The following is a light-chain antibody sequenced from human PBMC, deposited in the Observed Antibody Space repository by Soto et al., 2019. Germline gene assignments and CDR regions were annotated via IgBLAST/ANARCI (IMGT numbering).Light chain of an antibody. V-gene: IGLV2-14*01. CDR1: SSDVGGYNY. CDR2: EVS. J-gene: IGLJ1*01. Sequence: QSALTQPASVSGSPGQSITISCTGTSSDVGGYNYVSWYQQHPGKVPKLMVFEVSNRPSGVSNRFSGSKSGNTASLTISGLQAVDEADYYCSSYTTSRTLVFGPGTKVTVL. CDR3: SSYTTSRTLV.